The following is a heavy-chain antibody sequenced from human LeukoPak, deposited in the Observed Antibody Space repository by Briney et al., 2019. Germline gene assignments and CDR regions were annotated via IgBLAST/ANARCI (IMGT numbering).Heavy chain of an antibody. CDR3: PKGCASTGCYTSEH. CDR1: GFTFSSYA. Sequence: PGGSLRLSCAASGFTFSSYAMSWVRQAPGKGLERVSAISGSGDSTYYADSVKGRFTISRDNSKNTLYLQMNSLRPEDTAVYYCPKGCASTGCYTSEHWGQGTLVTVSS. D-gene: IGHD2-2*02. CDR2: ISGSGDST. J-gene: IGHJ4*02. V-gene: IGHV3-23*01.